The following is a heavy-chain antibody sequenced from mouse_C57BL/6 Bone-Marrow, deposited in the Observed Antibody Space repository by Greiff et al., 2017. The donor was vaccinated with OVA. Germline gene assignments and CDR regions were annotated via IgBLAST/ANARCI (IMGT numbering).Heavy chain of an antibody. CDR2: ILPGSGRT. Sequence: VKLMESGAELMKPGASVKLSCKATGYTFTGYWIAWVKQRPGHGLEWIGEILPGSGRTNYNEKFKGKATFTANTSSNTTYMKLSSLTTEDAAIYYCAGGRALYAFCAMDYWGQGTSVTVSA. CDR1: GYTFTGYW. CDR3: AGGRALYAFCAMDY. J-gene: IGHJ4*01. D-gene: IGHD2-3*01. V-gene: IGHV1-9*01.